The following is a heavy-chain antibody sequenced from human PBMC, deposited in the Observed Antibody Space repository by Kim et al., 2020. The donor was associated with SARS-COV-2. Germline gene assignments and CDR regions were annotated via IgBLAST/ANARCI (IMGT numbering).Heavy chain of an antibody. CDR1: GGSFSGYY. Sequence: SETLSLTCAVYGGSFSGYYWSWIRQPPGKGLEWIGEINHSGSTNYNPSLKSRVTISVDTSKNQFSLKLSSVTAADTAVYYCARGVRAVAGTSTDYWG. V-gene: IGHV4-34*01. CDR3: ARGVRAVAGTSTDY. CDR2: INHSGST. D-gene: IGHD6-19*01. J-gene: IGHJ4*01.